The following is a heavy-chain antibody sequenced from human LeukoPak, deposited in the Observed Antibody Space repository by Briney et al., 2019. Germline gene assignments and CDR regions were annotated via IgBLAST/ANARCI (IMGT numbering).Heavy chain of an antibody. Sequence: GGSLRLSCAASGFTFSSYGMHWVRRAPGKGLEWVTFIRSDGTTEYYADSVRGRFTISRDNSKNTLYLQMSSLRAEDTAVYYCAKDLSVAYFDYWGLGTLVTVSS. V-gene: IGHV3-30*02. D-gene: IGHD3-16*01. CDR1: GFTFSSYG. CDR3: AKDLSVAYFDY. J-gene: IGHJ4*02. CDR2: IRSDGTTE.